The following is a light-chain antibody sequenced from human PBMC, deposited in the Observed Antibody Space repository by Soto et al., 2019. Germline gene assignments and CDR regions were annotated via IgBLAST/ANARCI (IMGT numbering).Light chain of an antibody. V-gene: IGKV1-39*01. CDR2: ATS. J-gene: IGKJ1*01. CDR1: QNIRSY. Sequence: DIQMTQSPSSLSASVGDRVTITCRASQNIRSYLNWYQQKLGKAPQLLIYATSSWQTGVPSRFSASGSGTDFSLVISDLQPEDSATYFCQQGSSSRWT. CDR3: QQGSSSRWT.